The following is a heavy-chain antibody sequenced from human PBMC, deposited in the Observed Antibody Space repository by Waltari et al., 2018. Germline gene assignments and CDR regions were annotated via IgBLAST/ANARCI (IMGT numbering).Heavy chain of an antibody. CDR1: GGSISSYY. Sequence: QVQLQESGPGLVKPSETLSLTCTVSGGSISSYYWSWIRQPPGKGLEWIGYIYYSGSTNYNPSLKSRVTISVDTSKNQFSLKLSSVTAADTAVYYCARDSYYYDSSGYPNDAFDIWGQGTMVTVSS. J-gene: IGHJ3*02. CDR3: ARDSYYYDSSGYPNDAFDI. V-gene: IGHV4-59*01. CDR2: IYYSGST. D-gene: IGHD3-22*01.